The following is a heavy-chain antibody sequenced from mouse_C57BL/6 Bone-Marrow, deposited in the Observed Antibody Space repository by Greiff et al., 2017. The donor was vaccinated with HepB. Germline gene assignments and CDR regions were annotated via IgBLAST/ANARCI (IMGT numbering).Heavy chain of an antibody. CDR3: ARADYYGSSLWFAY. D-gene: IGHD1-1*01. V-gene: IGHV1-82*01. CDR1: GYAFSSSW. J-gene: IGHJ3*01. CDR2: IYPGDGDT. Sequence: VKLMESGPELVKPGASVKISCKASGYAFSSSWMNWVKQRPGKGLEWIGRIYPGDGDTNYNGKFKGKATLTADKSSSTAYMQLSSLTSEDSAVYFCARADYYGSSLWFAYWGQGTLVTVSA.